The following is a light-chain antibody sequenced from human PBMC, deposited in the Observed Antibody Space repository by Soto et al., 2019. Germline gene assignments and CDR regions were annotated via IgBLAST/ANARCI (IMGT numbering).Light chain of an antibody. V-gene: IGKV3-15*01. CDR1: QSVSSN. J-gene: IGKJ5*01. CDR3: QQYNNWPPIT. Sequence: EIVMTQSPATLSVSPGERATLSCRASQSVSSNLAGYQQEPGQAPRLLIYGASTRATRIPARFSGSGCGTEFTLTISSLQSEDFAVYYCQQYNNWPPITFGQGTRLEIK. CDR2: GAS.